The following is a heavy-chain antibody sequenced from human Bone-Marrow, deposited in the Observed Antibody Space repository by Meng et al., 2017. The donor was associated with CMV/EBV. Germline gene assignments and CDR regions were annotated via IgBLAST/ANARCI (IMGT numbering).Heavy chain of an antibody. D-gene: IGHD3-16*02. Sequence: GGSLRLSCAASGFTFSSYGMHWVRQAPGKGLEGVAFIRYDGSNKYYADSVKGRFTISRDNSKNTLYLQMNSLRAEDTAVYYCAKDPVYRANPGFYFDYWVQGTLVTVSS. CDR2: IRYDGSNK. CDR1: GFTFSSYG. CDR3: AKDPVYRANPGFYFDY. J-gene: IGHJ4*02. V-gene: IGHV3-30*02.